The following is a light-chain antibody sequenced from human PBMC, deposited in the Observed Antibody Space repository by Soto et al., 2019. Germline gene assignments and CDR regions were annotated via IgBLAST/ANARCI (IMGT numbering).Light chain of an antibody. CDR1: SGSIASNY. J-gene: IGLJ1*01. CDR2: EDN. Sequence: NFMLTQPHSVSESPGKTVTISCTRSSGSIASNYVQWYQQRPGSSPTAVIFEDNQRPSGVPDRFSGSIDSSSNSASLTISGLQTEDEADYYCQSSDSGNLYVFGTGTKLTVL. CDR3: QSSDSGNLYV. V-gene: IGLV6-57*01.